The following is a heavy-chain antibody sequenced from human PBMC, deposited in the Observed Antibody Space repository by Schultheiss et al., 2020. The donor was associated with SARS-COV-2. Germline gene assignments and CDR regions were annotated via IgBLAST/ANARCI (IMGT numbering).Heavy chain of an antibody. Sequence: GGSLRLSCAASGFTFSSYGMHWVRQAPGKGLEWVAVIWYDGSKKYYADSVRGRFTISRDNSKNTLYLQMNSLRAEDTAVYYCARTTVTTAWYYYGMDVWGQGTMVTVSS. J-gene: IGHJ6*02. CDR1: GFTFSSYG. CDR2: IWYDGSKK. CDR3: ARTTVTTAWYYYGMDV. V-gene: IGHV3-33*01. D-gene: IGHD4-11*01.